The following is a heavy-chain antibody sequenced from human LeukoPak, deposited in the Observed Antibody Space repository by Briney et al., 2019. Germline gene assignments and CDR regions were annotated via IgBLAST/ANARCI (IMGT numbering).Heavy chain of an antibody. CDR1: GGSFSGYY. V-gene: IGHV4-34*01. J-gene: IGHJ6*02. CDR2: INNSGST. Sequence: SETLSLTCAVYGGSFSGYYWSWIRQPPGKGLEWIGEINNSGSTNYNPSLKSRVTISVDTSKNQFSLKLSSVTAADTAVYYCARLSGYFPHYYYYYGMDVWGQGTTVTVSS. CDR3: ARLSGYFPHYYYYYGMDV. D-gene: IGHD3-3*01.